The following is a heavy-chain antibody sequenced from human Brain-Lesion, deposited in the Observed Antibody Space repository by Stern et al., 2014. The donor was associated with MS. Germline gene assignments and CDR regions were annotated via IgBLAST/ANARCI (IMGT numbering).Heavy chain of an antibody. CDR2: VNNDGRRT. Sequence: EVQLVQSGGGLVQPGGSLRLSCAASGFTFSNYWMHWVRHAPGQGLVWVSRVNNDGRRTSYADSVKGRFTMSRDNAKNTLYLQMNSLRVEDTAIYYCARGERWFDSWGQGTLVTVSS. V-gene: IGHV3-74*02. J-gene: IGHJ5*01. CDR1: GFTFSNYW. D-gene: IGHD3-10*01. CDR3: ARGERWFDS.